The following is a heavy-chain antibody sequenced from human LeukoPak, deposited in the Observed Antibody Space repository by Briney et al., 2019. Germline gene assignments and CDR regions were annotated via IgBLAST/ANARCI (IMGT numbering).Heavy chain of an antibody. D-gene: IGHD5-24*01. Sequence: GGSLRLSCAASGFTFTNYAMNWVRQAPGQGLEWVSTISPSGGDTYYADYVKGRFTISKDISKNTLYLQMNSLRAEDTAVYYCARRAYNWGAFDIWGQGTMVTVSS. CDR1: GFTFTNYA. J-gene: IGHJ3*02. CDR2: ISPSGGDT. CDR3: ARRAYNWGAFDI. V-gene: IGHV3-23*01.